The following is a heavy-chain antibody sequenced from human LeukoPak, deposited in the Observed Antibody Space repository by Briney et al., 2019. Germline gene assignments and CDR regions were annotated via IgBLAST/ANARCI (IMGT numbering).Heavy chain of an antibody. V-gene: IGHV3-7*01. J-gene: IGHJ4*02. Sequence: GGSLRLSCAASGFTFSSHWMSWVRQAPGKGPEWVANIKQDGTEIYYVDSVKGRFTISRDNAKNSLYLQMNSLRDEDTAVYYCARDKVVGATFFDYWGQGTLVTVSS. CDR3: ARDKVVGATFFDY. CDR2: IKQDGTEI. CDR1: GFTFSSHW. D-gene: IGHD1-26*01.